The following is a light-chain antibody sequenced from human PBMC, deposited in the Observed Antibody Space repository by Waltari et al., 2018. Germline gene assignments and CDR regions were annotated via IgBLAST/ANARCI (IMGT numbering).Light chain of an antibody. Sequence: DIQMTQSPSSLSASIGDRVTITCQASHDISDSLNWYQQKPGTAPKLLIYRASNLETGVPSRFSGSVSGRDFTLTISGLQPEDIAIYYCQQYDNFGITFGPGTKVDFK. CDR2: RAS. J-gene: IGKJ3*01. CDR1: HDISDS. V-gene: IGKV1-33*01. CDR3: QQYDNFGIT.